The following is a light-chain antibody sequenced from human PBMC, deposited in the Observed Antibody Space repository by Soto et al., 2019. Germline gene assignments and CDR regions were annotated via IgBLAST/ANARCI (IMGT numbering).Light chain of an antibody. Sequence: EIVLTQSPGTLSLSPGERATLSCRASQSVRPNFLAWYQQKPGQAPRLLIYGVSDRATGIPDRFSGSGSGTDFTLTITRLEPEDFAVYYCQRYDSFRAFGQGTKVEI. CDR3: QRYDSFRA. V-gene: IGKV3-20*01. CDR1: QSVRPNF. CDR2: GVS. J-gene: IGKJ1*01.